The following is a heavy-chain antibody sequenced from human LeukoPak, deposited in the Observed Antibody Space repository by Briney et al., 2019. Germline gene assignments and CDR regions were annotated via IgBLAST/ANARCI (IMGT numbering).Heavy chain of an antibody. CDR3: ARPALYCSSTVCPPYMDV. D-gene: IGHD2-2*01. J-gene: IGHJ6*03. CDR2: IYPGDSDT. Sequence: GESLKISCKGSGYSFTSYWIGWVRQMPGKGLEWMGIIYPGDSDTRYSPSFQGRVTISADKSISTAYLQWSSLKASDTAMYYCARPALYCSSTVCPPYMDVWGKGTTVTVSS. CDR1: GYSFTSYW. V-gene: IGHV5-51*01.